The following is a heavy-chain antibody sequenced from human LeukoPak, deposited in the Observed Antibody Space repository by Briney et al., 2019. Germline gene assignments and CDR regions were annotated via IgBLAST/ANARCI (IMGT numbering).Heavy chain of an antibody. CDR2: ISAYNGNT. J-gene: IGHJ4*02. CDR3: ARLFLLGGIRFDY. CDR1: GYTFTIYG. D-gene: IGHD3-10*01. V-gene: IGHV1-18*01. Sequence: ASVKVPCKSSGYTFTIYGIIWVRQAPGQGLEWMGWISAYNGNTNYAQKLQGRVTMTTDTSTSTAYMELRSLRSDDTAVYYCARLFLLGGIRFDYWGQGTLVTVSS.